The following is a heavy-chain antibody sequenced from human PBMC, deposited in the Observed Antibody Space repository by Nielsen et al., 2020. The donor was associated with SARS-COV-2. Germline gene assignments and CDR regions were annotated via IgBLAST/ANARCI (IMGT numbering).Heavy chain of an antibody. V-gene: IGHV4-34*01. J-gene: IGHJ4*02. D-gene: IGHD5-18*01. CDR3: ARGGYNIYDFDY. Sequence: SETLSLTCTVSGGSFSGYHWSWIRQSPGKGLEWIGDITHSGSTNYTPSLKSRVTISIDTSKNQFSLNLSSVTAADTAIYYCARGGYNIYDFDYWGRGTLVTVSS. CDR2: ITHSGST. CDR1: GGSFSGYH.